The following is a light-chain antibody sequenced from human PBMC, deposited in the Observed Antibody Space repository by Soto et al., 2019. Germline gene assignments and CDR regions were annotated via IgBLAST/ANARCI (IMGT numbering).Light chain of an antibody. J-gene: IGLJ1*01. CDR1: SSDVGSYNL. CDR3: CSYAGSSTPFV. CDR2: EVS. Sequence: QSALTQPASVSGSPGQSITISCTGTSSDVGSYNLVSWYQQHPGKAPKLMIYEVSKRPSGVSNRFSGSKSGNTPSLTISGLQAEDEADYYCCSYAGSSTPFVFGTGTKVTV. V-gene: IGLV2-23*02.